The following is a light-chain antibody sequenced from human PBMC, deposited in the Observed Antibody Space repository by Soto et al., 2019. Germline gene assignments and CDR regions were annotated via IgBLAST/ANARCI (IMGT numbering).Light chain of an antibody. CDR3: QQRSNWPIT. J-gene: IGKJ5*01. CDR2: ETS. V-gene: IGKV3-11*01. CDR1: QSVSSY. Sequence: EIVLTQSPGTLSLSPGERATLSCRASQSVSSYLAWYQQKPGQAPRLLIYETSNRVIGLPDRFSGSGSGTDFTLTITSLEPEDFAVYYCQQRSNWPITFGQGTRLEIK.